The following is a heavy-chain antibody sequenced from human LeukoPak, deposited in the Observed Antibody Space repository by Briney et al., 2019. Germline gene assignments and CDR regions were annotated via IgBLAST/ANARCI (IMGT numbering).Heavy chain of an antibody. CDR3: AMGGIAVAAYFDY. CDR1: GGTFSSYA. V-gene: IGHV1-69*04. CDR2: IIPILGIA. J-gene: IGHJ4*02. Sequence: SVKVSCKASGGTFSSYAISWVRQAPGQGLEWMGRIIPILGIANYAQKFQGRVTITADKSTSTAYMELSSLRSEDTAVYYCAMGGIAVAAYFDYWGQGTLVTASS. D-gene: IGHD6-19*01.